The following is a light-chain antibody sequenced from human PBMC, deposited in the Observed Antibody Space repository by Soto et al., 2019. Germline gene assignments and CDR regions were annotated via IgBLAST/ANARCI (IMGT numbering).Light chain of an antibody. V-gene: IGKV3-20*01. CDR3: QQYGSSPRFT. CDR2: SAS. Sequence: EIVLTQSPGTLSLSPGERATLSCRSSQSVSSSYLAWYQHKPGQAPRLLIYSASSRATGIPDRFSGSASGTDFTLTISRLEPEDFAVYYCQQYGSSPRFTFGPGTKVDMK. CDR1: QSVSSSY. J-gene: IGKJ3*01.